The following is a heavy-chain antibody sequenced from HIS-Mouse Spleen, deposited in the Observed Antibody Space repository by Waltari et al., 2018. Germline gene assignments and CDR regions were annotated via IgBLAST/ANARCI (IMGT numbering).Heavy chain of an antibody. CDR1: GVTLRRLG. Sequence: VQLVESGGGVVRPGRSLGVSRPHPGVTLRRLGMPWVRQAPGKGLEWVAVISYDGSNKYYADSVKGRFTISRDNSKNTLYLQMNSLRAEDTAVYYCATLSWGYEYNSFDYWGQGTLVTVSS. V-gene: IGHV3-30*03. D-gene: IGHD6-13*01. CDR3: ATLSWGYEYNSFDY. J-gene: IGHJ4*02. CDR2: ISYDGSNK.